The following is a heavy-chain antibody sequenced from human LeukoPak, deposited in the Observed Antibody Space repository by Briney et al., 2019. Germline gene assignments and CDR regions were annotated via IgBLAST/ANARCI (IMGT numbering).Heavy chain of an antibody. CDR2: INPNSGGT. J-gene: IGHJ5*02. Sequence: ASVNVSCKASGYTFTGYYMHWVRQAPGQGLEWMGRINPNSGGTNYAQKFQGRVTMTRDTSISTAYMELSRLRSDDTAVYYCARDLGGWELLNWFDPWGQGTLVTVSS. V-gene: IGHV1-2*06. D-gene: IGHD1-26*01. CDR3: ARDLGGWELLNWFDP. CDR1: GYTFTGYY.